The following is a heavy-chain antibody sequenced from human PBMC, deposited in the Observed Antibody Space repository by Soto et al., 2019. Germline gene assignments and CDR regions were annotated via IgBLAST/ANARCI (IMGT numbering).Heavy chain of an antibody. CDR3: ASQYSSSWYQPSAYYYYGMDV. CDR2: IYHSGST. V-gene: IGHV4-30-2*01. Sequence: SETLSLTCAVSGGSISSGGYSWSWIRQPPGKGLEWIGYIYHSGSTYYNPFLKSRVTISVDRSKNQFSLKLSSVTAADTAVYYCASQYSSSWYQPSAYYYYGMDVWGQGTTVTVSS. J-gene: IGHJ6*02. CDR1: GGSISSGGYS. D-gene: IGHD6-13*01.